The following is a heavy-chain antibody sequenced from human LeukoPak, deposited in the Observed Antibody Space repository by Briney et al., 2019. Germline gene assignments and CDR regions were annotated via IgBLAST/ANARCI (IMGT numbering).Heavy chain of an antibody. D-gene: IGHD2-21*02. CDR1: GFTVSSHY. CDR2: LYSDGTT. V-gene: IGHV3-66*01. J-gene: IGHJ3*01. Sequence: GGSLRLSCAASGFTVSSHYMNWVRQAPGKGLQWVSVLYSDGTTYYADSVKGRFTISRDNSRSTLYLQMNSLRAEDTAVYFCARVAYYRVTADQITDAFDVWGRGTAVTVSS. CDR3: ARVAYYRVTADQITDAFDV.